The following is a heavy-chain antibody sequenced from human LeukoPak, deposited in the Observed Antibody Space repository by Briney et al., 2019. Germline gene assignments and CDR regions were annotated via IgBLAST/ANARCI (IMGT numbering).Heavy chain of an antibody. D-gene: IGHD1-26*01. Sequence: GGSRRPSGAASGFTFSGFAMSWVRRPPGKGLGWVSGISGSGDNTLYADSVKGRFTISRDNSKNTLYLEMNSLRAEDTAIYYCAKMKGHPLPKYYMDVWGQGTTVTVSS. CDR3: AKMKGHPLPKYYMDV. V-gene: IGHV3-23*01. CDR2: ISGSGDNT. J-gene: IGHJ6*01. CDR1: GFTFSGFA.